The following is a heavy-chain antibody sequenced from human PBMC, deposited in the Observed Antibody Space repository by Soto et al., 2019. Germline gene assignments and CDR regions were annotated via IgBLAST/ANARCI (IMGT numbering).Heavy chain of an antibody. CDR2: IIPSLGPA. Sequence: QVQLVQSGAEVKKPGSSVKVSCNVSGGTFNTFAISWVRQAPGQGLEWMGGIIPSLGPAFYAQKFQGRVTITADKSTNAAYLELSSLRSEDTAVYYCARAAKRYFDYWGQGTLVTVSS. CDR3: ARAAKRYFDY. V-gene: IGHV1-69*06. CDR1: GGTFNTFA. J-gene: IGHJ4*02.